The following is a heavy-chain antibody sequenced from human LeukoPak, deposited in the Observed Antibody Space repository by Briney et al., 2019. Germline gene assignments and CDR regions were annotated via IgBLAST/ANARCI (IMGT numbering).Heavy chain of an antibody. Sequence: GGSLRLSCAASGFTFSGYAMSWVRQAPGKGLEWVSAISGSGDSTNYADSVKGRFTISRDNSKNTLYLQMASIGAEDTAVYFCAKVPWKLLWTYYFDAWGQGTLVTVSS. CDR3: AKVPWKLLWTYYFDA. J-gene: IGHJ4*02. CDR1: GFTFSGYA. D-gene: IGHD4-23*01. V-gene: IGHV3-23*01. CDR2: ISGSGDST.